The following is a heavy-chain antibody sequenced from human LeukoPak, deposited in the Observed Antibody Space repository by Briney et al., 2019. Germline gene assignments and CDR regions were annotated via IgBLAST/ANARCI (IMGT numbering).Heavy chain of an antibody. D-gene: IGHD3-10*01. V-gene: IGHV3-48*01. Sequence: GGSLRLSCAASGFTFSSYSMNWVRQAPGKGLGWVSYINNIGSAIYYADSVKGRFTISRDNAKNSLYLQMNSLRAEDTAVYYCARDYYYGSGTRGYYYMDVWGKGTTVTVSS. CDR2: INNIGSAI. CDR1: GFTFSSYS. J-gene: IGHJ6*03. CDR3: ARDYYYGSGTRGYYYMDV.